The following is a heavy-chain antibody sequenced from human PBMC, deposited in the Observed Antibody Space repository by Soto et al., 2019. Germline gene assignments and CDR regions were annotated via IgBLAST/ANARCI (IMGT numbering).Heavy chain of an antibody. D-gene: IGHD2-21*02. J-gene: IGHJ5*02. CDR1: W. CDR2: VYHTGDT. V-gene: IGHV4-4*01. CDR3: AREIVTAGGNNYFDP. Sequence: WWSWVRQSPSRGLEWIGNVYHTGDTNFNPSLQSRVTFSVDKSNNQFSLRLTSLTAADTAVYFCAREIVTAGGNNYFDPWGPGTLVTVSS.